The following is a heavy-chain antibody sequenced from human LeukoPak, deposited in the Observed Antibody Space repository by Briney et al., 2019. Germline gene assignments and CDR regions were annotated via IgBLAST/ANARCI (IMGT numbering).Heavy chain of an antibody. CDR1: GFSFDDYA. Sequence: PGGSLRLSCAASGFSFDDYAMHWVRQTPGKGLEWVSLISGDGGSTYYADSVKGRFTISRDNAKNSLYLQMNSLRAEDTAVYYCARLPADYWGQGTLVTVSS. CDR2: ISGDGGST. V-gene: IGHV3-43*02. D-gene: IGHD2-21*02. J-gene: IGHJ4*02. CDR3: ARLPADY.